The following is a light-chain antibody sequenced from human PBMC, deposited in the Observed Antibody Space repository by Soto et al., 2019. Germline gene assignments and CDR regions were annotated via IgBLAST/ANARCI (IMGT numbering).Light chain of an antibody. CDR2: GAS. J-gene: IGKJ4*01. Sequence: EIVMTQSPAALSLSPGERVTRSCRANQAVATSLAWYQFRPGQAPRLLIYGASIRATGVPDRFSGSGSGTEFTLTISSLESEDFATYFCQHYNGWPLFGGGTKVEIK. CDR3: QHYNGWPL. V-gene: IGKV3-15*01. CDR1: QAVATS.